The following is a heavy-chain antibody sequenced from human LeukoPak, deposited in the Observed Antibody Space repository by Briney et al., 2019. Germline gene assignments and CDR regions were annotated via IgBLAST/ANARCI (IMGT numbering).Heavy chain of an antibody. J-gene: IGHJ1*01. V-gene: IGHV4-59*01. CDR3: ATYSYQSEYFQH. CDR2: IYYSGNT. CDR1: GASISSYY. Sequence: SETLSLTCTVSGASISSYYWNWIRQPPGKGLEWIGYIYYSGNTNYNPSLKSRVTMSVDTSKNQFSLKLSSVTAADTAVYYCATYSYQSEYFQHWGQGTLVTVSS. D-gene: IGHD2-15*01.